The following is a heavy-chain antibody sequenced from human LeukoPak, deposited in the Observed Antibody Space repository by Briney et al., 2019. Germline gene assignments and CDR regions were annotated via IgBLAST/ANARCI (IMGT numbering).Heavy chain of an antibody. CDR3: ARPVHIVGAHDAFDI. D-gene: IGHD1-26*01. Sequence: SETLSLTCTVSGGSISSSSFYWGWIRQPPGKGLEWIGSIYYSGSTYYNPSLKSRVTISVDTSKNQSSLKLSSVTAADTAVYYCARPVHIVGAHDAFDIWGQGTMVTVSS. V-gene: IGHV4-39*01. J-gene: IGHJ3*02. CDR1: GGSISSSSFY. CDR2: IYYSGST.